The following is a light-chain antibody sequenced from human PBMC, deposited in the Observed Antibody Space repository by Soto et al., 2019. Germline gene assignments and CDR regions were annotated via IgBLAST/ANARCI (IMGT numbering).Light chain of an antibody. Sequence: DIQMTQSPSSLSASVGDRVTITCQASQDISNSLNWYQQKPGKAPKLLIYDASNLETGVPSRFSGSGSGTDFTFTISSLQPEDIATYYCQQYDKLPTFGQGTRLEIK. CDR1: QDISNS. V-gene: IGKV1-33*01. J-gene: IGKJ5*01. CDR2: DAS. CDR3: QQYDKLPT.